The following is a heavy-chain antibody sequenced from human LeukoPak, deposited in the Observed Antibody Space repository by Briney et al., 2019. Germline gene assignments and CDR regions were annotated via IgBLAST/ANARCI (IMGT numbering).Heavy chain of an antibody. J-gene: IGHJ4*02. D-gene: IGHD5-18*01. Sequence: GGSQTLPCAASGYSFSTYEMSWVRQAPGKGLEWVANIKQDRSEKYYVDSAKCPFTISRDNAKNSLYLQMNSLTAEDTAVYYCATALGSSRPNFWGQGTLVTVSS. V-gene: IGHV3-7*02. CDR3: ATALGSSRPNF. CDR2: IKQDRSEK. CDR1: GYSFSTYE.